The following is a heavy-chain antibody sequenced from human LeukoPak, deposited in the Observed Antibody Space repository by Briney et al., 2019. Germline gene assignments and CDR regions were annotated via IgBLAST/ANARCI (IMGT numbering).Heavy chain of an antibody. CDR3: ATQDGSSWYRDAFDI. J-gene: IGHJ3*02. Sequence: GGSLRLSCAASGFTFSSYGMHWVRQAPGKGLEWVAFIRYDGSNKYYADSVKGRFTISRDNSKNTLYLQMNSLRAEDTAVYYCATQDGSSWYRDAFDIWGQGTMVTVSS. D-gene: IGHD6-13*01. CDR1: GFTFSSYG. CDR2: IRYDGSNK. V-gene: IGHV3-30*02.